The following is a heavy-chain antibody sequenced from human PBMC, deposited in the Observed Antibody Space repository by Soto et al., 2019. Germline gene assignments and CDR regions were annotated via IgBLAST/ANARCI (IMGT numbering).Heavy chain of an antibody. Sequence: LSDTCCVDDGSISGYSWHRIRQPPGKGLEWIGEINHSGSTNYNPSLKSRVTISVDTSKNQFSLKLSSVTAADTAVYYCAVHGSGYSYCYVEYWGQGTLVPVS. CDR3: AVHGSGYSYCYVEY. CDR1: DGSISGYS. D-gene: IGHD5-18*01. J-gene: IGHJ4*02. CDR2: INHSGST. V-gene: IGHV4-34*01.